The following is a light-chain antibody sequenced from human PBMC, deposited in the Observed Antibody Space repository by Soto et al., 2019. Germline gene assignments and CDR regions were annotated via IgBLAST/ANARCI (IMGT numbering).Light chain of an antibody. CDR3: QQYNNWPRT. CDR2: GSS. Sequence: EIVMTQSPATLSVSPGERATLSCRASQSVSSNLAWYQQKPGQAPRLLIYGSSTRATDIPARFSGSGSGTEFTLTIRSLQPEDFAVYYCQQYNNWPRTFGQGTKVEIK. J-gene: IGKJ1*01. CDR1: QSVSSN. V-gene: IGKV3-15*01.